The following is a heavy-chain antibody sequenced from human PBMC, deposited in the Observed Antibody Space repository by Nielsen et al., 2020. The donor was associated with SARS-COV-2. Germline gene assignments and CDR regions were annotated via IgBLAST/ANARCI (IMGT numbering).Heavy chain of an antibody. D-gene: IGHD5-12*01. CDR3: AGDYWGSGSYYYYYGMDV. Sequence: SETLSLTYTVSGGSISSYYWSWIRQPPGKGLEWIGYIYYSGSTNYNPSLKSRVTISVDTSKNQFSLKLSSVTAADTAVYYCAGDYWGSGSYYYYYGMDVWGQGTTVTVSS. J-gene: IGHJ6*02. CDR1: GGSISSYY. V-gene: IGHV4-59*13. CDR2: IYYSGST.